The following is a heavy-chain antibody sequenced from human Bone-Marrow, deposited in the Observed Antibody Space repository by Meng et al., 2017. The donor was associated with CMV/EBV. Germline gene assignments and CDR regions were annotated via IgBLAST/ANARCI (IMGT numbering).Heavy chain of an antibody. Sequence: SVKVSCKASGGTFSSYAISWVRQAPGQGLEWMGGIIPIFGTANYAQKFQGRVTMTTDTSTSTAYMELRSLRSDDTAVYYCARVVEFSLSWFGEDLSFDYWGQGTLVTVSS. CDR2: IIPIFGTA. J-gene: IGHJ4*02. CDR3: ARVVEFSLSWFGEDLSFDY. CDR1: GGTFSSYA. D-gene: IGHD3-10*01. V-gene: IGHV1-69*05.